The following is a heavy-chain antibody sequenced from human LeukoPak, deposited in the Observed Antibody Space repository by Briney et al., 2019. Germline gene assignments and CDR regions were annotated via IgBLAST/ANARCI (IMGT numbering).Heavy chain of an antibody. J-gene: IGHJ4*02. CDR2: INEDGSEE. CDR1: GFTLSNYT. D-gene: IGHD3-10*01. Sequence: GGSLRLSCAASGFTLSNYTMNWVRQAPGKGLEWVANINEDGSEEYYVDSVKGRFTTSRDNAKNSVSLQMNSLRAEDTAVYYCARDRYKRVWFGELLNYWGQGTLVTVSS. CDR3: ARDRYKRVWFGELLNY. V-gene: IGHV3-7*01.